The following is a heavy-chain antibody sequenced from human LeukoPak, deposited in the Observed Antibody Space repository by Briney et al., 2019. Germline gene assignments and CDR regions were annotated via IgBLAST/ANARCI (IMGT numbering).Heavy chain of an antibody. D-gene: IGHD3-22*01. CDR2: ISGSGGST. CDR1: GFFFSNYA. J-gene: IGHJ4*02. Sequence: PGGSLRLSCAASGFFFSNYAMSWVRQAPGKGLEWVSRISGSGGSTDYADSAKGRLTISRDNSKKTLYMQMNRLRAEDRAVYYCVCASDYEGGGYYIRGTFDYWGQGTLVTVSS. CDR3: VCASDYEGGGYYIRGTFDY. V-gene: IGHV3-23*01.